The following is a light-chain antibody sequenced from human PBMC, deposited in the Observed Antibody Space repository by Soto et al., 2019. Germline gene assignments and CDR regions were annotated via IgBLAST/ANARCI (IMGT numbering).Light chain of an antibody. CDR3: QKYNSAPRT. J-gene: IGKJ1*01. V-gene: IGKV1-27*01. Sequence: DIQMTQSPSSLSASVGDRVTITCRASQGISNYLAWYQQKPGKVPKLLIYASSTLQSGVPSRFSGSGSGTDFTLTISSLQPEDVATYYCQKYNSAPRTVGQRTKVEIK. CDR2: ASS. CDR1: QGISNY.